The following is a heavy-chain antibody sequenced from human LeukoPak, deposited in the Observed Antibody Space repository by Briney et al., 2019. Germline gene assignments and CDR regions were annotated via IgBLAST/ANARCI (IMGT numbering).Heavy chain of an antibody. D-gene: IGHD1-26*01. CDR2: INPNSGGT. J-gene: IGHJ6*02. Sequence: GASVKVSCKASGYTFTGYYMHWVRPAPGQGLEWMGWINPNSGGTNYAQKFQGWVTMTRDTSISTAYMELSRLRSDDTAVYYCARGPVGATRNYYGMDVWGQGTTVTVSS. V-gene: IGHV1-2*04. CDR1: GYTFTGYY. CDR3: ARGPVGATRNYYGMDV.